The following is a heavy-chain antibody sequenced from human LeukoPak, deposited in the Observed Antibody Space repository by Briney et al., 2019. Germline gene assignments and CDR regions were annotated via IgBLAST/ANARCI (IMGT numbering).Heavy chain of an antibody. D-gene: IGHD2-2*01. J-gene: IGHJ4*02. V-gene: IGHV3-23*01. Sequence: GGSLRLSCAASGFTVSSNYMSWVRQAPGKGLEWVSAISGSGGSTYYADSVKGRFTISRDNSKNTLYLQMNSLRAEDTAVYYCAKDRLGYCTSTSCPGPYYFDYWGQGTLVTVSS. CDR2: ISGSGGST. CDR3: AKDRLGYCTSTSCPGPYYFDY. CDR1: GFTVSSNY.